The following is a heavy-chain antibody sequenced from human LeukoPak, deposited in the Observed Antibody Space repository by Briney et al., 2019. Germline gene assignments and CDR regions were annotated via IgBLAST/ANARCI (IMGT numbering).Heavy chain of an antibody. J-gene: IGHJ6*02. D-gene: IGHD1-26*01. CDR3: TRERNSGSYYYYGMDV. Sequence: ASVKVSCKASGYTFTGYYMHWVRQAPGQGLEWMGWINPNSGGTNYAQKFQGWVTMTRDTSISTAYMELSRLRSDDTAVYYCTRERNSGSYYYYGMDVWGQGTTVTVSS. CDR2: INPNSGGT. V-gene: IGHV1-2*04. CDR1: GYTFTGYY.